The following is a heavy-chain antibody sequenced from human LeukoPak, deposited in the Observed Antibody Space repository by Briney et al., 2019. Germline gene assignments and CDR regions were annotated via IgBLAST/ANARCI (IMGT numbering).Heavy chain of an antibody. V-gene: IGHV3-23*01. CDR3: AGPNSGSYYGQFDY. D-gene: IGHD1-26*01. CDR2: ISGSGGAT. CDR1: GFTFSSYA. Sequence: GGSLRLSCAASGFTFSSYAMSWVRQAPGKGLEWVSTISGSGGATYYADSVKGRFTISRDNSKNTLYVQMNSLRAEDAAVYYCAGPNSGSYYGQFDYWGQGTLVTVSS. J-gene: IGHJ4*02.